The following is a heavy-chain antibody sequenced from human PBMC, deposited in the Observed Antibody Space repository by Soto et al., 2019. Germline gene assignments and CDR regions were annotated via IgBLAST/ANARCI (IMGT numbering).Heavy chain of an antibody. Sequence: EVQLLESGGGLVQPGGSLRLSCAASGFTFSSYAMSWVRQAPGKGLEWVSAISGSGGSTYYADSVKGRFTISRDNSKNPLYLQMNSLRAGDTAVYYCAKEGGGGTVTTVFDYWGQGTLVTVSS. D-gene: IGHD4-17*01. J-gene: IGHJ4*02. CDR3: AKEGGGGTVTTVFDY. CDR1: GFTFSSYA. CDR2: ISGSGGST. V-gene: IGHV3-23*01.